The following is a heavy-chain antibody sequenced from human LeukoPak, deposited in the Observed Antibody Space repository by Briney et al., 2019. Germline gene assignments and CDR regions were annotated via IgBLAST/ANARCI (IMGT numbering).Heavy chain of an antibody. Sequence: GGSLRLSCTASGFTFSNNAMTWVRQAPGKGLEWVSAIGATGVNTYYADSVRGRFTISWDNSKYTLFLQINSLRAEDTAVYYCSKQLGSMLRTNFDYWGQGTLVTVSS. CDR1: GFTFSNNA. CDR3: SKQLGSMLRTNFDY. V-gene: IGHV3-23*01. J-gene: IGHJ4*02. CDR2: IGATGVNT. D-gene: IGHD2/OR15-2a*01.